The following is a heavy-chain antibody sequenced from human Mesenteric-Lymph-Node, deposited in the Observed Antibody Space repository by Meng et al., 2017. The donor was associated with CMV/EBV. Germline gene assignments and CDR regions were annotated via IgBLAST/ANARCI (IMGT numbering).Heavy chain of an antibody. J-gene: IGHJ6*02. Sequence: SETLSLTCAVYGGSFSGYYWSWIRQPPGKGLEWIGEINHSGSTNYNPSLKSRVTISVDTSKNQFSLKLSSVTAADTAVYYCARRGLFTILDGMDVWGQGTTVTVSS. V-gene: IGHV4-34*01. CDR3: ARRGLFTILDGMDV. CDR2: INHSGST. CDR1: GGSFSGYY. D-gene: IGHD3-3*01.